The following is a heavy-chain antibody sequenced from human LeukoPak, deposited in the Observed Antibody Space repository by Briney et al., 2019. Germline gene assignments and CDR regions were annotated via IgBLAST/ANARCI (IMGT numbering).Heavy chain of an antibody. CDR2: IYSGGST. CDR3: ARRAYCGDDCYAFDY. Sequence: GGSLRLSCAASEFTVNTVYMNWVRQAPGKGLEWVSLIYSGGSTSYADSVKGRFTISRDNSKNTLYLQMNSLRAEDTAVYYCARRAYCGDDCYAFDYWGQGTQVTVSS. V-gene: IGHV3-66*01. D-gene: IGHD2-21*02. J-gene: IGHJ4*02. CDR1: EFTVNTVY.